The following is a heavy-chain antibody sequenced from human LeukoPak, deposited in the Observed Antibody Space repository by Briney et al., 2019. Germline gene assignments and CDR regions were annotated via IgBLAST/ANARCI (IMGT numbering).Heavy chain of an antibody. J-gene: IGHJ6*02. Sequence: GASVKVSCKASGYTFTSYGISWVRQAPGQGLEWMGWISAYNGNTNYAQKLQGRVTMTTDTSTSTAYMELRSLRSDDTAVYYCARARDPYYDGSGYWSYYYGMDVWAKGPRSPSP. CDR1: GYTFTSYG. V-gene: IGHV1-18*01. CDR2: ISAYNGNT. D-gene: IGHD3-22*01. CDR3: ARARDPYYDGSGYWSYYYGMDV.